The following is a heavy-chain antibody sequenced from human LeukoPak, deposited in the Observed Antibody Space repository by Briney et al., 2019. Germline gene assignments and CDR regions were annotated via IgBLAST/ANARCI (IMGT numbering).Heavy chain of an antibody. CDR3: VEGGWPYL. J-gene: IGHJ4*02. Sequence: AGGSLRLSCAASGFTFSSYNMNWVRQAPGKGLEWVSCISSSSSYINYADSVKGRFTISRGNAKNLLYLEMNSLRADDTAVYYCVEGGWPYLWGQGTLVTVSS. D-gene: IGHD6-19*01. V-gene: IGHV3-21*01. CDR1: GFTFSSYN. CDR2: ISSSSSYI.